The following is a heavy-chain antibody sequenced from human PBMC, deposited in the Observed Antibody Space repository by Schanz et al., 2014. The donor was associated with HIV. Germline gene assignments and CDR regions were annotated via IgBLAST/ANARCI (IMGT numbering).Heavy chain of an antibody. D-gene: IGHD3-22*01. V-gene: IGHV3-23*01. J-gene: IGHJ3*02. CDR3: VHDDSDNDGFDM. Sequence: EVQLLESGGGLEQPGGSLRLSCAASRFTFSRYGMSWVRQTPDKGLEWVSSISGNGDSAYYADSVRGRFTISRDNSLHMLYLEMKSLRAEDTAVYYCVHDDSDNDGFDMWGQGTMVTVSS. CDR2: ISGNGDSA. CDR1: RFTFSRYG.